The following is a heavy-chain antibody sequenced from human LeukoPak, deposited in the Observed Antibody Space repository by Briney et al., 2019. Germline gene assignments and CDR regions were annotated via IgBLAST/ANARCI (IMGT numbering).Heavy chain of an antibody. Sequence: GGSLRLSCAASGFTFSSYAMSWVRQAPGKGLEWVLAISGSGGSTYYADSVKGRFTISRDNAKNSLYLQMNSLRAEDTAVYYCAKGVAPAARSWFDPWGQGTLVTVSS. CDR2: ISGSGGST. J-gene: IGHJ5*02. CDR1: GFTFSSYA. V-gene: IGHV3-23*01. CDR3: AKGVAPAARSWFDP. D-gene: IGHD2-2*01.